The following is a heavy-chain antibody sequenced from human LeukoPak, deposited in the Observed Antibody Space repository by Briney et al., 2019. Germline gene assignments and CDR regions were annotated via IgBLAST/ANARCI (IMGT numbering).Heavy chain of an antibody. CDR2: IRYDGSNK. J-gene: IGHJ5*02. D-gene: IGHD4-17*01. V-gene: IGHV3-30*02. CDR3: AKVYGDYPPDNWFDP. CDR1: GFTFSTYG. Sequence: PGRSLRLSCAASGFTFSTYGMHWVRQAPGKGLEWVAFIRYDGSNKYYADSVKGRFTISRDNSKNTLYLQMNSLRAEDTAVYYCAKVYGDYPPDNWFDPWGQGTLVTVSS.